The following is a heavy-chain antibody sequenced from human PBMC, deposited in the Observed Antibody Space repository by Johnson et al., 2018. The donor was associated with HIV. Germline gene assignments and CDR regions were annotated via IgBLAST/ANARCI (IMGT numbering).Heavy chain of an antibody. CDR1: GFTFDEYD. CDR3: ARGPPRDIVLMVYARGAFDI. CDR2: INWNGGST. V-gene: IGHV3-20*04. Sequence: VQLVESGGGVARPGGSLRLSCEASGFTFDEYDMNWVRQAPGKGLEWVSGINWNGGSTGYADSVKGRFTISRDNAKNSLYLQMNSLRAEDTALYYCARGPPRDIVLMVYARGAFDIWGQGTMVTVSS. D-gene: IGHD2-8*01. J-gene: IGHJ3*02.